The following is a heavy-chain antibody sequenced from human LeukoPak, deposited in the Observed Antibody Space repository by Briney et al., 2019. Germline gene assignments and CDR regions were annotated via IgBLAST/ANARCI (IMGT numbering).Heavy chain of an antibody. D-gene: IGHD1-7*01. CDR2: IYSGGST. Sequence: PGGSLRLSCAASGFTVSSNYMSWVRQAPGKGLEWVSVIYSGGSTYYADSVKGRFTISRDNSENTLYLQMNSLRAEDTAVYYCARPAVTGTTPYYYGMDVWGQGTTVTVSS. V-gene: IGHV3-66*04. J-gene: IGHJ6*02. CDR3: ARPAVTGTTPYYYGMDV. CDR1: GFTVSSNY.